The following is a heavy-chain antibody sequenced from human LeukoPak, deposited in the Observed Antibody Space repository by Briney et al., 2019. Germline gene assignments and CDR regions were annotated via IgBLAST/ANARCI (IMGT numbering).Heavy chain of an antibody. J-gene: IGHJ6*02. CDR3: ARSPEGDYYYYGMDV. CDR1: GYTFTGYY. CDR2: INPNSGGT. V-gene: IGHV1-2*02. D-gene: IGHD1-14*01. Sequence: ASVKVSCKASGYTFTGYYMHWVRQAPGQGLEWMGWINPNSGGTNYAQKFQGRVTTTRDTSISTAYMELSRLRSDDTAVYYCARSPEGDYYYYGMDVWGQGTTVTVSS.